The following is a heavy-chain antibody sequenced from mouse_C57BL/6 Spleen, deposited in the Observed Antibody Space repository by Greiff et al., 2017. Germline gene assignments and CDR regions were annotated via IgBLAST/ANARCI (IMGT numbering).Heavy chain of an antibody. Sequence: QVQLQQPGAELVRPGSSVKLSCKASGYTFTSYWMDWVKQRPGQGLEWIGNIYPSDSEPHYNQKFKDKATLTVDKSSSTAYMQRSSLTSEDSAVYYCERKGPGDFGYWGQGTTLTVSS. V-gene: IGHV1-61*01. J-gene: IGHJ2*01. CDR2: IYPSDSEP. CDR1: GYTFTSYW. CDR3: ERKGPGDFGY.